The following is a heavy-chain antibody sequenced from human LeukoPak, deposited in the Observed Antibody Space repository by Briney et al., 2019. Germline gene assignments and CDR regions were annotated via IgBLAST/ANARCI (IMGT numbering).Heavy chain of an antibody. CDR2: ISSSSSYI. J-gene: IGHJ4*02. D-gene: IGHD6-19*01. V-gene: IGHV3-21*01. CDR3: ARSIAVAGRAFDY. CDR1: GFTFSSYS. Sequence: PGGSLRLSCAASGFTFSSYSMNWVRQAPGKGLEWVSSISSSSSYIYYADSVKGRFTISRDNAKNSLYLQMNSLRAEDTAVYYCARSIAVAGRAFDYWGQGTLVTVSS.